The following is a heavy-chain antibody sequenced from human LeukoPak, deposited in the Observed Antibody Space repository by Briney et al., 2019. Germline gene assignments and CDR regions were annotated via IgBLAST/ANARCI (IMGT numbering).Heavy chain of an antibody. D-gene: IGHD3-16*02. V-gene: IGHV4-34*01. CDR2: INHSGST. CDR3: ARERGRTNYDYVWGSYRRRYYFDY. J-gene: IGHJ4*02. Sequence: KASETLSLTCAVYGGSFSGYYWSWIRQPPGKGLEWIGEINHSGSTNYNPSLKSQVTISVDTSKNQFSLKLSSVTAADTAVYYCARERGRTNYDYVWGSYRRRYYFDYWGQGTLVTVSS. CDR1: GGSFSGYY.